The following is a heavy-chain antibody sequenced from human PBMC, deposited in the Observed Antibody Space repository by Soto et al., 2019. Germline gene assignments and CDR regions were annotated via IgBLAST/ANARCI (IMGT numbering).Heavy chain of an antibody. CDR2: IYHSGST. Sequence: TSETLSLTCAVSGGSISSSNWWSWVRQPPGKGLEWIGEIYHSGSTNYNPSLKSRVTISVDKSKNQFSLKLSSVTAADTAVYYCARFMTTVTNLAFDIWGQGTMVTVS. V-gene: IGHV4-4*02. CDR3: ARFMTTVTNLAFDI. D-gene: IGHD4-17*01. J-gene: IGHJ3*02. CDR1: GGSISSSNW.